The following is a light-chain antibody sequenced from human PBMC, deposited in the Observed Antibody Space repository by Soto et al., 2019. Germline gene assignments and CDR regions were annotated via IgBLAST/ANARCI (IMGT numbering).Light chain of an antibody. Sequence: EIVMTQSPATLSVSPGERATLSCRASQSVSSNLAWYQQKPGQAPRLLIYDASNRATGIPDRFSGGGSGTDFTLTISRLEPEDFAVYYCQQYGSSPLTFGGGTKVDIK. V-gene: IGKV3-20*01. CDR1: QSVSSN. CDR3: QQYGSSPLT. J-gene: IGKJ4*01. CDR2: DAS.